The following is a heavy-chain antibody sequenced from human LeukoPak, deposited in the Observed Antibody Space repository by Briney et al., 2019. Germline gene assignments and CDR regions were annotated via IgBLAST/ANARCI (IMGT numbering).Heavy chain of an antibody. CDR1: GFTFDDYG. J-gene: IGHJ4*02. CDR3: ARDGGMTTVTSFDY. D-gene: IGHD4-11*01. CDR2: IDWNGGST. Sequence: GGPLRLXCAASGFTFDDYGMSWVRQAPGKGLEWVSGIDWNGGSTGYADSVKGRFTISRDNAKNSLYLQMNSLRAEDTALYYCARDGGMTTVTSFDYWGQGTLVTVSS. V-gene: IGHV3-20*04.